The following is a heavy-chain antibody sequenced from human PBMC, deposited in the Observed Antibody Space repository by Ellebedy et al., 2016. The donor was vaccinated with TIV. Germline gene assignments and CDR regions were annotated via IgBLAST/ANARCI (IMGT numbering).Heavy chain of an antibody. CDR1: GYTCSSYF. V-gene: IGHV1-46*01. CDR2: INPSGGST. D-gene: IGHD3-16*01. Sequence: ASVKVSXKASGYTCSSYFMHWVRQAPGQGLEWMGIINPSGGSTSYAQKFQGRVTLTRDTSTSTVYMELSSLRSEDTAVYYCARDLFGGVTADYWGQGTLVTVSS. J-gene: IGHJ4*02. CDR3: ARDLFGGVTADY.